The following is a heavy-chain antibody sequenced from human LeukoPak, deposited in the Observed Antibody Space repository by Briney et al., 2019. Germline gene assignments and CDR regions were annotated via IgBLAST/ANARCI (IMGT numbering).Heavy chain of an antibody. Sequence: GGSLRLSCAVSAFSFSGYWMHWVRQVAGKGLVWVSRINADGTIATYGDSVEGRFTISRDNAKNTVYLQMNSLRAEDTAVYYCARELVSYRDYGYWGQGTLVTVSS. J-gene: IGHJ4*02. V-gene: IGHV3-74*01. D-gene: IGHD4-17*01. CDR2: INADGTIA. CDR1: AFSFSGYW. CDR3: ARELVSYRDYGY.